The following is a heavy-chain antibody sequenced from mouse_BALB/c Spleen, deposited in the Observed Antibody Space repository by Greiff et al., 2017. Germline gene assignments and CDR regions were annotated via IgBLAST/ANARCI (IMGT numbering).Heavy chain of an antibody. J-gene: IGHJ3*01. D-gene: IGHD2-4*01. Sequence: DVQLQESGGGLVKPGGSLKLSCAASGFTFSDYYMYWVRQTPEKRLEWVATISDGGSYTYYPDSVKGRFTISRDNAKNNLYLQMSSLKSEDTAMYYCARESTMITTGAFAYWGQGTLVTVSA. CDR1: GFTFSDYY. CDR2: ISDGGSYT. CDR3: ARESTMITTGAFAY. V-gene: IGHV5-4*02.